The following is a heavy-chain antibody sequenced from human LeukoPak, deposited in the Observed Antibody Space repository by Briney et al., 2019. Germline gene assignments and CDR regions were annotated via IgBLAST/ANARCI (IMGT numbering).Heavy chain of an antibody. CDR2: IYYSGST. D-gene: IGHD3-3*01. Sequence: SETLSLTCTVSGGSISSYYWSWIRQPLGKGLEWIGYIYYSGSTNYNPSLKSRVTISVDTSKNQFSLKLSSVTAADTAVYYCARHQTRITIFGAYYFDYWGQGTLVTVSS. CDR1: GGSISSYY. V-gene: IGHV4-59*08. CDR3: ARHQTRITIFGAYYFDY. J-gene: IGHJ4*02.